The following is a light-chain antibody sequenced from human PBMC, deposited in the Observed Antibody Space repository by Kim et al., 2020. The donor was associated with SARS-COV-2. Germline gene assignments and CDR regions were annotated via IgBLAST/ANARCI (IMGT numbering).Light chain of an antibody. CDR2: GAS. CDR1: QSVSSSY. J-gene: IGKJ3*01. Sequence: SPGERDTLSCRASQSVSSSYVAWYQQKPGQAPRLLIYGASTRATGIPDRFSGSGSERDFTLTISGLEPEDFAVYYCQLFGSSSFTFGPGTKVDIK. V-gene: IGKV3-20*01. CDR3: QLFGSSSFT.